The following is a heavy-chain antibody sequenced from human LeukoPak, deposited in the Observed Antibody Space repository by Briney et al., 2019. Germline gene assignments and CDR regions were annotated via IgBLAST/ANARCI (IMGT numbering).Heavy chain of an antibody. V-gene: IGHV3-7*01. Sequence: GGSLRLSCAASGVSVSNDYISWVRQAPGKGLEWVANIKQDGSEKYYVDSVKGRFTISRDNAKNSLYLQMNSLRAEDTALYYCATHRGYSYGTAEDFDYWGQGTLVTVSS. CDR2: IKQDGSEK. J-gene: IGHJ4*02. CDR1: GVSVSNDY. D-gene: IGHD5-18*01. CDR3: ATHRGYSYGTAEDFDY.